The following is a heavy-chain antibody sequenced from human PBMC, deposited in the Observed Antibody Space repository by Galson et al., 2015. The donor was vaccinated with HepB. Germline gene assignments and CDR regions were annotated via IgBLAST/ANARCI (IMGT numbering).Heavy chain of an antibody. CDR2: IYSGGHA. CDR3: ASPFCIGGNCYPLWY. D-gene: IGHD2-15*01. CDR1: GFTVSKSY. Sequence: SLRLSCADSGFTVSKSYVSWVRQAPGKGLEWLSVIYSGGHAFYADSVQGRFTISRDTSKNTVYLQMRSLRDEDTAVYYCASPFCIGGNCYPLWYWGQGTLVTVSS. J-gene: IGHJ4*02. V-gene: IGHV3-53*01.